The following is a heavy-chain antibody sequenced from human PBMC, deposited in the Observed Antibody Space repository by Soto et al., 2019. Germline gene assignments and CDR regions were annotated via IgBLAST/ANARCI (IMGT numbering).Heavy chain of an antibody. J-gene: IGHJ6*03. D-gene: IGHD6-13*01. CDR1: GFTVSSNY. CDR2: IYSGGST. CDR3: ARDFSSSWYPNADYYYYYMDV. V-gene: IGHV3-66*01. Sequence: GGSLRLSCAASGFTVSSNYMSWVRQAPGKGLEWVSVIYSGGSTYYADSVKGRFTISRDNSKNTLYLQMNSLRAEDTAVYYCARDFSSSWYPNADYYYYYMDVWGKGTTVTVSS.